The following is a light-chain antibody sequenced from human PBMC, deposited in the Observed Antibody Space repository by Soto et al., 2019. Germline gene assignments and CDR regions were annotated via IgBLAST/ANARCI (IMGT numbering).Light chain of an antibody. Sequence: QSVLTQPASVSGSPGQSITISCTGTSSDVGGYNYVSWYQRHPGKAPKLMIYEVRNRPSGVSNRFSGSKSGNTASLTISGLQAEDEGDYYCSSYATSRTRPWVFGGGTKLTVL. V-gene: IGLV2-14*01. CDR3: SSYATSRTRPWV. CDR2: EVR. CDR1: SSDVGGYNY. J-gene: IGLJ3*02.